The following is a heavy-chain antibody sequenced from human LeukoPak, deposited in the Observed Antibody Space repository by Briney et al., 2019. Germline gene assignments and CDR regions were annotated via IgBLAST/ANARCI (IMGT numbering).Heavy chain of an antibody. V-gene: IGHV4-34*01. D-gene: IGHD2-15*01. J-gene: IGHJ5*02. CDR2: INHSGST. CDR1: GGSFSGYY. Sequence: SETLSLTCAVYGGSFSGYYWSWIRQPPGKGLEWIGEINHSGSTNYNPSLKSRVTISVDTSKNQFSLKLSSVTAADTAVYYCARLVAVAATRRFDPWGQGTLVTVSS. CDR3: ARLVAVAATRRFDP.